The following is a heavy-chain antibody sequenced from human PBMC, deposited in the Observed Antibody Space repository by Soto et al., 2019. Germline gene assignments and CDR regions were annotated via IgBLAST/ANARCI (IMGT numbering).Heavy chain of an antibody. CDR1: GGTFSSYA. J-gene: IGHJ5*02. CDR2: IIPSFGTA. V-gene: IGHV1-69*01. Sequence: QVQLVQSGAGVKKPGSSVKVSCKASGGTFSSYAISWVRQAPGQGLEWMGGIIPSFGTANYAQKFQGRVTITADESTSTAYMELSSLRSEDSAVYYCARVGPQSLVATMVFWFDPWGQGNLVTVSS. CDR3: ARVGPQSLVATMVFWFDP. D-gene: IGHD5-12*01.